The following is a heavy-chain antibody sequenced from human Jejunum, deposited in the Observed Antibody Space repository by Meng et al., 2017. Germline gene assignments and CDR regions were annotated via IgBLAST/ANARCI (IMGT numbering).Heavy chain of an antibody. J-gene: IGHJ5*02. CDR3: ARGSQYPEYWYDP. D-gene: IGHD1-14*01. CDR2: VYYTGSA. Sequence: GSLRPSCTVSGGSISTYYWSWIRQPPGKGLEWLGYVYYTGSANYNPSLKSRVTMSVDTSRNQSSLEVTSVTAADTAIYYCARGSQYPEYWYDPWGQGTLVTVSS. CDR1: GGSISTYY. V-gene: IGHV4-59*01.